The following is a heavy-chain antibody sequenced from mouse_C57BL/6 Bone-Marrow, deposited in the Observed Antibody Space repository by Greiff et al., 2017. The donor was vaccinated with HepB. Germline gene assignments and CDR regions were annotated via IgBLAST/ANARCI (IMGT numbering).Heavy chain of an antibody. J-gene: IGHJ3*01. CDR2: ISYDGSN. CDR1: GYSITSGYY. CDR3: ARDDYYGTG. Sequence: EVQRVESGPGLVKPSQSLSLTCSVTGYSITSGYYWNWIRQFPGNKLEWMGYISYDGSNNYNPSLKNRISITRDTSKNQFFLKLNSVTTEDTATYYCARDDYYGTGWGQGTLVTVSA. V-gene: IGHV3-6*01. D-gene: IGHD1-1*01.